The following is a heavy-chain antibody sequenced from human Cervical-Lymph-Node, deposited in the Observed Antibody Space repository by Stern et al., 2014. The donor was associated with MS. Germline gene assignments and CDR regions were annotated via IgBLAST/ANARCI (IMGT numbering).Heavy chain of an antibody. Sequence: EVQLGESGGGLVQPGGSLKVSCAASGFTFSASVIHWVRQASGKGVAWVGRIRNKGKNYATAYAVSVKGRFTISRDDSKNTAYLHMNSLKAEDTAVYYCAPSSAIWGRGTMVTVSS. CDR2: IRNKGKNYAT. CDR3: APSSAI. CDR1: GFTFSASV. V-gene: IGHV3-73*02. J-gene: IGHJ3*02.